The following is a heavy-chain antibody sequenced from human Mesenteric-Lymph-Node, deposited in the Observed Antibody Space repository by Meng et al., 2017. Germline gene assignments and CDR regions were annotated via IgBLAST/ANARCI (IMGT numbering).Heavy chain of an antibody. V-gene: IGHV3-21*01. D-gene: IGHD3-3*01. J-gene: IGHJ6*02. CDR2: ISSSSSYI. CDR3: ARDRDLEWLSKTEYYYYGMDV. Sequence: GGSLRLSCAASGFTFSSYSMNWVRQAPGKGLEWVSSISSSSSYIYYADSVKGRFTISRDNSKNTLYLQMNSLRAEDTAVYYCARDRDLEWLSKTEYYYYGMDVWGQGTTVTVSS. CDR1: GFTFSSYS.